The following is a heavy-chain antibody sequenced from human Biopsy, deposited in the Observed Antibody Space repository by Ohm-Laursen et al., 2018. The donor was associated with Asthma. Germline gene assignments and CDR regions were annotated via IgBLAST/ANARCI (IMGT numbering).Heavy chain of an antibody. Sequence: SVKVSCNTSGDSFSNYAISWVRQAPGQGLEWMGGLIPVLGTPDHAQMFEGRVTITADESTSTAYMELSSLSSEDTAVYYCARGYSGSDRIVYYYSGLEVWGQGTTVTVSS. CDR2: LIPVLGTP. CDR1: GDSFSNYA. CDR3: ARGYSGSDRIVYYYSGLEV. D-gene: IGHD5-12*01. V-gene: IGHV1-69*01. J-gene: IGHJ6*02.